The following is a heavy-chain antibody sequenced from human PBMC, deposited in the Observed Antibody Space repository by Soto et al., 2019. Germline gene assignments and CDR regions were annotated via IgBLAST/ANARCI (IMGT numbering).Heavy chain of an antibody. CDR1: GGSFSGYY. CDR2: INHSGST. CDR3: ARGYCSGGSCSNHGGPSNFEY. J-gene: IGHJ4*02. V-gene: IGHV4-34*01. D-gene: IGHD2-15*01. Sequence: SETLSLTCAVYGGSFSGYYWSWIRQHPGKGLEWIGEINHSGSTNYNPSLKSRVTISVVTSKNQFSLKLSSVTAADTAVYYCARGYCSGGSCSNHGGPSNFEYWGQGTLVTVSS.